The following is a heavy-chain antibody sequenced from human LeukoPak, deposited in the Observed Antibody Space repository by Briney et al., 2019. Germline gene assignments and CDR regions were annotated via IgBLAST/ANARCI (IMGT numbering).Heavy chain of an antibody. CDR1: GGSISSYY. CDR3: ARVMSGSYFDY. V-gene: IGHV4-59*01. Sequence: SETLSLTCTVSGGSISSYYWSWIRQPPGKGLEWIGYIYYSGSTNYNPSVKSRVTISVDTSKNQFSLKLSSVTAADTAVYYCARVMSGSYFDYWGQGTLVTVSS. CDR2: IYYSGST. D-gene: IGHD1-26*01. J-gene: IGHJ4*02.